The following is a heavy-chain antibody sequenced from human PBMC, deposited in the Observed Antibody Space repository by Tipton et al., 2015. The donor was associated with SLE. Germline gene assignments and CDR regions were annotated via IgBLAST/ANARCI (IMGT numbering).Heavy chain of an antibody. D-gene: IGHD3-10*01. CDR1: GGTFSDYA. CDR2: IIPIFGKT. CDR3: ARDTWEDHQLLA. J-gene: IGHJ4*02. Sequence: QSGPEVKKPGSSVKVSCKTSGGTFSDYAINWVRQAPGQGLEWMGGIIPIFGKTNYAQKFRGKVTITADQSTSTAYMELSSLNSDNTAVYYCARDTWEDHQLLAGGQGTLVTVSS. V-gene: IGHV1-69*01.